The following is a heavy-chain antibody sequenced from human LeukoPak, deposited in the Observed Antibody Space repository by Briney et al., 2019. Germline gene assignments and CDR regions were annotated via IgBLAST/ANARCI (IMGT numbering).Heavy chain of an antibody. CDR3: ARRFAGYSYGNTFFDY. J-gene: IGHJ4*02. D-gene: IGHD5-18*01. V-gene: IGHV4-34*01. CDR2: INHSGST. Sequence: SETLSLTCAVYGGSFSGYYWSWIRQPPGKGLEWIGEINHSGSTNYNPSLKSRVTISVDTSKNQFSLKLSSVTAADTAVYYCARRFAGYSYGNTFFDYWGQGTLVTVSS. CDR1: GGSFSGYY.